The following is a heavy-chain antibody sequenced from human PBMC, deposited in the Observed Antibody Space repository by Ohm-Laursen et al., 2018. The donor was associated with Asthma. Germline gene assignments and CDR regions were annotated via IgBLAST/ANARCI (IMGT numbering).Heavy chain of an antibody. D-gene: IGHD3-10*01. Sequence: SLRLSCSASGFTFSSYGMHWVRQAPGKGLEWVAVISYDGSNKYYADSVKGRFTISRDNSKNTLYLQMNSLRAEDTAVYYCARDRDYYGSGSYLGDAFDIWGQGTMVTVSS. CDR1: GFTFSSYG. CDR2: ISYDGSNK. J-gene: IGHJ3*02. V-gene: IGHV3-30*03. CDR3: ARDRDYYGSGSYLGDAFDI.